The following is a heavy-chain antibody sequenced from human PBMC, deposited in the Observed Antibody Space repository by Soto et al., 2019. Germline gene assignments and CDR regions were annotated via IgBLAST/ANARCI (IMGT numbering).Heavy chain of an antibody. CDR3: ARDRVAGIWGDAFDS. CDR1: GYTFTNHG. Sequence: QVQLVQSGAEVKKPGASVKVSCKTSGYTFTNHGINWVRQAPGQGLEWMGWINPYNANVNYAQKLQGRVTMTTDTSTSTAYMDLRGRTSDDTAVFYCARDRVAGIWGDAFDSWGQGTMVTVSS. CDR2: INPYNANV. J-gene: IGHJ3*02. V-gene: IGHV1-18*04. D-gene: IGHD3-16*01.